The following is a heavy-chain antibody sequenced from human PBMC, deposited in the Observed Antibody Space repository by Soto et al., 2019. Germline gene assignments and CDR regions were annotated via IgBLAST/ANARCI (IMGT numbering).Heavy chain of an antibody. J-gene: IGHJ6*02. CDR2: INPDGSST. CDR1: GFTFSPYW. CDR3: GRGGSNSPNGMDV. V-gene: IGHV3-74*01. Sequence: EVQLAESGGGLVQPGGSLRLSCAASGFTFSPYWMHWVRQAPGKGLVWVSRINPDGSSTNYADSVKGRFTISRDNAKNKLYLPMNSLRAEDTAVYYCGRGGSNSPNGMDVWGQGTTVTVSS. D-gene: IGHD4-4*01.